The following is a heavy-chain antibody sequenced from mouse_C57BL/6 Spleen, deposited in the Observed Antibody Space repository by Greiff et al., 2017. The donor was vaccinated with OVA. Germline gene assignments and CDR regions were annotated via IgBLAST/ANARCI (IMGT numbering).Heavy chain of an antibody. D-gene: IGHD1-1*01. J-gene: IGHJ4*01. CDR1: GYTFTSYW. Sequence: QVQLKQPGTELVKPGASVKLSCKASGYTFTSYWMHWVKQRPGQGLEWIGNINPSNGGTNYNEKFKSKATLTVDKSSSTAYMQLSSLTSEDSAVYYCARFVVAHYYAMDYWGQGTSVTVSS. CDR3: ARFVVAHYYAMDY. CDR2: INPSNGGT. V-gene: IGHV1-53*01.